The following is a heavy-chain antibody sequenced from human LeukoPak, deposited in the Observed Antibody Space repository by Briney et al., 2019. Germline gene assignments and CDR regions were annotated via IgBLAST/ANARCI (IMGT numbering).Heavy chain of an antibody. D-gene: IGHD2-2*01. CDR2: INPNSGGT. CDR1: GYTFTGYY. J-gene: IGHJ4*02. V-gene: IGHV1-2*02. Sequence: GASVKVSCKASGYTFTGYYMHWVRQAPGQGLEWMGWINPNSGGTNYAQKFQGRVTMTRGTSISTAYMELSRLRSDDTAVYYCARVLRCSSTSCHVDFDYWGQGTLVTVSS. CDR3: ARVLRCSSTSCHVDFDY.